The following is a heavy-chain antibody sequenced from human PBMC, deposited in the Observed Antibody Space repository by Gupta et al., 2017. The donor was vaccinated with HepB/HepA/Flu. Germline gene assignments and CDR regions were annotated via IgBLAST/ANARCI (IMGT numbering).Heavy chain of an antibody. D-gene: IGHD6-13*01. CDR1: GFSLSTRGMC. CDR2: IDWDDDK. Sequence: QVTLRESGPALVKPTQTLSLTCTLPGFSLSTRGMCVSWIRQPPGKALEWLARIDWDDDKYYSTSLKTRLTISKDTSKNQVVLTMTNMDPVDTATYYCARKGPIAAAPTVYYDGMDVWGQGTTVTVSS. J-gene: IGHJ6*02. V-gene: IGHV2-70*15. CDR3: ARKGPIAAAPTVYYDGMDV.